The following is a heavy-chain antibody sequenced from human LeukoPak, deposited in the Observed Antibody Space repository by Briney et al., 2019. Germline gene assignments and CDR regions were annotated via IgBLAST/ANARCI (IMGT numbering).Heavy chain of an antibody. D-gene: IGHD2-2*01. CDR2: ISSTSSTI. V-gene: IGHV3-48*01. CDR3: ARERNCSSTSCYLPDGAFDI. J-gene: IGHJ3*02. Sequence: GGSLRLSCAASGFTFSSYSMNWVRQAPGKGLEWVSYISSTSSTIYYGDSVKGRFTISRDNAKNSLYLQMNSLRAEDTAVYYCARERNCSSTSCYLPDGAFDIWGQGTMVTVSS. CDR1: GFTFSSYS.